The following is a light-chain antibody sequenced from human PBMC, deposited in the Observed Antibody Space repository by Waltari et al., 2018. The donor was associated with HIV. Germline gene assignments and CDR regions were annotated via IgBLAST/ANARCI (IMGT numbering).Light chain of an antibody. CDR3: CSYTGSNPFLL. Sequence: QSALTQPASVSGSPGQSITISCTGTSSNVGSYNLVSWNQQHPGRAPKVMIYEVSKRPSGVSNRFSGSKSGNTASLTISGLQAEDEADYYCCSYTGSNPFLLFGGGTKLTVL. CDR1: SSNVGSYNL. CDR2: EVS. J-gene: IGLJ2*01. V-gene: IGLV2-23*02.